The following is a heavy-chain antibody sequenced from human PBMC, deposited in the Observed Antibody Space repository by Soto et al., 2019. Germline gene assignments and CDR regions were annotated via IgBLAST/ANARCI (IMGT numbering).Heavy chain of an antibody. CDR1: GGSFSGYY. J-gene: IGHJ6*02. D-gene: IGHD2-8*01. V-gene: IGHV4-34*01. Sequence: QVQLQQWGAGLLKPSETLSLTCVAKGGSFSGYYWSWIHQPPGKGLEWIGEINHSGSTKYNLSLKSRVAISVDTSKNQVSLKLSSVTAADTAMYYCARERYCFNGVCYPYGMDVWGQGTTVTVSS. CDR2: INHSGST. CDR3: ARERYCFNGVCYPYGMDV.